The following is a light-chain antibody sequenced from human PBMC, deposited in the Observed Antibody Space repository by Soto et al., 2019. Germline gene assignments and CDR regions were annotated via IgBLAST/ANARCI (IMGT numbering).Light chain of an antibody. Sequence: QSVLTQPPSVSGAPGQRVTISCTGSSSNIGAGYDVHWYQQLPGTAPKLLIYGNSNRPSGVPDRFSGSKSGTSASLAITGLQAEDEADYSCQSYDSSRREVFGGGTKVTVL. CDR1: SSNIGAGYD. CDR2: GNS. CDR3: QSYDSSRREV. J-gene: IGLJ2*01. V-gene: IGLV1-40*01.